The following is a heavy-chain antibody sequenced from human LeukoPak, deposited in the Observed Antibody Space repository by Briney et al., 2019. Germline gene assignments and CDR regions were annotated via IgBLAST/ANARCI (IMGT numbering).Heavy chain of an antibody. CDR2: NYSSGST. D-gene: IGHD1-26*01. J-gene: IGHJ6*03. Sequence: PWETLSLTCTASGCSIISSIYYWGRLHQPPGKGLEGTVTNYSSGSTYYTQSLKSRVSISVDTSKNQFSLKLSSVPAVDTAVYYCARVLVGASYYYYCMDVWGKGTTVTASS. CDR1: GCSIISSIYY. V-gene: IGHV4-39*01. CDR3: ARVLVGASYYYYCMDV.